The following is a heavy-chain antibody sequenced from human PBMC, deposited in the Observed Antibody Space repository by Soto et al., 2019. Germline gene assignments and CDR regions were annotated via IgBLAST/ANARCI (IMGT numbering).Heavy chain of an antibody. D-gene: IGHD6-13*01. CDR2: IAISAVDT. CDR3: AKDLTTSTGYSSSWYKIAFDI. Sequence: GGSLRLSCVASGFTFGAFAMTWVRQAPGKGLEWVSSIAISAVDTYNAPAVKGRFTTSRDNSKNTLYLQMNSLRAEDTAVYYCAKDLTTSTGYSSSWYKIAFDIWGQGTMVTGSS. V-gene: IGHV3-23*01. CDR1: GFTFGAFA. J-gene: IGHJ3*02.